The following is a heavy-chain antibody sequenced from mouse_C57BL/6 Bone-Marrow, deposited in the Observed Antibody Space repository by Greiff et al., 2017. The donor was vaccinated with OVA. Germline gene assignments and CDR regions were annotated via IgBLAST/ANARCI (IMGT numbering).Heavy chain of an antibody. CDR1: GYTFTDYY. Sequence: EVQLQQSGPELVKPGASVKISCKASGYTFTDYYMNWVKQSHGKSLEWIGDINPNNGGTSYNQKFKGKATLTVDTSSSTAYMQLSSLTSEDSAVYYCSILRDGYFDVWGKGTTVTVSS. CDR3: SILRDGYFDV. D-gene: IGHD2-4*01. J-gene: IGHJ1*03. CDR2: INPNNGGT. V-gene: IGHV1-26*01.